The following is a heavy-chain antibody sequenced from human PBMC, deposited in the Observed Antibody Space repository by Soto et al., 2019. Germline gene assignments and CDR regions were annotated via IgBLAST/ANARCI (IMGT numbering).Heavy chain of an antibody. CDR2: INHSGST. J-gene: IGHJ4*02. CDR1: GGSFSGYY. D-gene: IGHD4-17*01. Sequence: QVQLQQWGAGLLKPSETLSLTCAVYGGSFSGYYWSWFRQPPGKGLGWIGEINHSGSTNYNPSLKSRVTISVDTSKNQFSLKLSSVTAADTAVYYCARGVTTNYWGQGTLVTVSS. V-gene: IGHV4-34*01. CDR3: ARGVTTNY.